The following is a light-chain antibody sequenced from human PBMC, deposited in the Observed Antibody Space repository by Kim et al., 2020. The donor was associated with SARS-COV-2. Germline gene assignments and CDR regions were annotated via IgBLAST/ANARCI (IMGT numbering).Light chain of an antibody. J-gene: IGLJ3*02. CDR3: QSYGSINMV. Sequence: GKTITISCTRSSGSIATNYVQWYQQRPGSSPTTLIYEDNQRPSGVPDRFSGSIDSSSNSASLTISGLRTEDEADYCCQSYGSINMVFGGGTKLTVL. CDR2: EDN. V-gene: IGLV6-57*01. CDR1: SGSIATNY.